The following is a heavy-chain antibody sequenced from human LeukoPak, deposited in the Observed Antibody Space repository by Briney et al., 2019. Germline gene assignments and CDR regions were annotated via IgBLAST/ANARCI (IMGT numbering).Heavy chain of an antibody. D-gene: IGHD2-21*02. CDR2: INSDGSST. Sequence: PGGSLRLSCAASGFTFSSYWMHWVRQAPGKGLVWVSRINSDGSSTSYADSVKGRFTISRDNAKNTLYLQMNSLRAEDTAVYYCARGAYCGGDSYPHPFDYWGQGTLVTVSS. V-gene: IGHV3-74*01. CDR1: GFTFSSYW. CDR3: ARGAYCGGDSYPHPFDY. J-gene: IGHJ4*02.